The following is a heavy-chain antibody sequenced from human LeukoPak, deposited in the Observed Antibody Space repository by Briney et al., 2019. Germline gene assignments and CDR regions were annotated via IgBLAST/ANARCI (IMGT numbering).Heavy chain of an antibody. CDR1: GGSISSSSYY. CDR2: IYYSGST. Sequence: SETLSLTCTVSGGSISSSSYYWGWIRQPPGKGLEWIGSIYYSGSTYYNPSLKSRVTISVDTSKNQFSLKLSSVTAADTAVYYCARGLVVTAPWAFDIWGQGTMVTVSS. D-gene: IGHD2-21*02. V-gene: IGHV4-39*07. J-gene: IGHJ3*02. CDR3: ARGLVVTAPWAFDI.